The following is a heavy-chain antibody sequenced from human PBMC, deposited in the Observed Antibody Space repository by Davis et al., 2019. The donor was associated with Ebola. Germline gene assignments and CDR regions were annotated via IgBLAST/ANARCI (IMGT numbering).Heavy chain of an antibody. V-gene: IGHV4-59*01. J-gene: IGHJ4*02. D-gene: IGHD1-14*01. CDR3: ARDGYNYSFFDY. CDR1: AGSISSYY. Sequence: SETLSLTCTVSAGSISSYYWTWIRQPPGKGLEWIAYMSYSGGVNHNPSLKSRVTISIDTSKNQFSLKLSSVTAADTAVYYCARDGYNYSFFDYWGQGTLVTVSS. CDR2: MSYSGGV.